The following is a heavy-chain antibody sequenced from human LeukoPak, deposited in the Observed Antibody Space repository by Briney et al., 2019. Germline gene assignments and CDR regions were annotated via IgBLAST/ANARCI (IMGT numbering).Heavy chain of an antibody. D-gene: IGHD3-10*01. Sequence: ASVKLSCKASGGTFNIYAITWVRQVPGQGLEWMGGIIPIFGTTNYAQKFQGRVTITTDESTSSAYMELSSLRSEDTAVYYCAREGSGSYPLYWYFDLWGRGTLVTVSS. V-gene: IGHV1-69*05. CDR3: AREGSGSYPLYWYFDL. J-gene: IGHJ2*01. CDR2: IIPIFGTT. CDR1: GGTFNIYA.